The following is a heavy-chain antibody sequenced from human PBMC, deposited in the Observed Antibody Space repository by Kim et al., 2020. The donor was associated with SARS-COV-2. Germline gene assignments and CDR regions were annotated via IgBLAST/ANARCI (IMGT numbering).Heavy chain of an antibody. V-gene: IGHV3-23*01. D-gene: IGHD3-10*01. Sequence: SVKGRFTNSRDNSRNTLNLQMNSLKVEDTAVYYCAKCMSGFRNEKFYVDNWGQGTLVTVSS. J-gene: IGHJ4*02. CDR3: AKCMSGFRNEKFYVDN.